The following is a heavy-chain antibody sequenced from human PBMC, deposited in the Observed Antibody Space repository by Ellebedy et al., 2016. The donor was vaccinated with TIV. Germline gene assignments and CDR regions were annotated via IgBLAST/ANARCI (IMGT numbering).Heavy chain of an antibody. D-gene: IGHD2-8*01. CDR1: GFTFTTFW. V-gene: IGHV3-7*02. CDR2: INQDGSEK. J-gene: IGHJ4*02. Sequence: GESLKISCAASGFTFTTFWMSWVRQAPGKGLEWVGNINQDGSEKCYGDSVKGRFTISRDNSKNTLYLQMNRLRTEDTAVYYCARGYRQFCTNGLCYTGFGIDYWGQGTLVTVSS. CDR3: ARGYRQFCTNGLCYTGFGIDY.